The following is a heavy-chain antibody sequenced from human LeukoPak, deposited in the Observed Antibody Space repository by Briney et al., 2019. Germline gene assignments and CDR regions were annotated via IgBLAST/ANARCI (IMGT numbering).Heavy chain of an antibody. CDR2: IYYDGST. V-gene: IGHV4-39*01. D-gene: IGHD1-26*01. Sequence: SETLSLTCTVSGGSISSSSYYWGWLRQPPGKGLEWIGNIYYDGSTYYNPSLNSRLTTSIDTSKNQFSLKLSSVTATDTAVYYSARQETSDVWDHYYGMDVWGQGTAVTVSS. CDR1: GGSISSSSYY. J-gene: IGHJ6*02. CDR3: ARQETSDVWDHYYGMDV.